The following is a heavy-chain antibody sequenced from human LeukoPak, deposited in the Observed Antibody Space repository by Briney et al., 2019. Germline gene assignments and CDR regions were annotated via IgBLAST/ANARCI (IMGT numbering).Heavy chain of an antibody. V-gene: IGHV3-30*18. D-gene: IGHD3-22*01. CDR2: ISYDGSNK. J-gene: IGHJ4*02. CDR1: GFTFSSYG. CDR3: AKDHRYYDSSGYQDY. Sequence: PGGSLRLSCAASGFTFSSYGMHWVRQAPGKGLEWVAVISYDGSNKYYADSVKGRFTISRDDSKNTLYLQMNSLRAEDTAVYYCAKDHRYYDSSGYQDYWGQGTLVTVSS.